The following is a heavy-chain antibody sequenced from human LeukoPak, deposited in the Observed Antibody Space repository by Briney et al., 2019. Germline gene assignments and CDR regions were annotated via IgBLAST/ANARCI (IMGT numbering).Heavy chain of an antibody. D-gene: IGHD3-10*01. CDR2: IRYDGSNK. Sequence: LAGGSLRLSCAASGFTFSSYGMHWVRQAPGKGLEWVAFIRYDGSNKYYADSVKGRFTISRDNSKNTLYLQMNSLRAEDTAVYYCAKPRGSNYYGSGSYYLFDYWGQGTLVTVSS. V-gene: IGHV3-30*02. J-gene: IGHJ4*02. CDR1: GFTFSSYG. CDR3: AKPRGSNYYGSGSYYLFDY.